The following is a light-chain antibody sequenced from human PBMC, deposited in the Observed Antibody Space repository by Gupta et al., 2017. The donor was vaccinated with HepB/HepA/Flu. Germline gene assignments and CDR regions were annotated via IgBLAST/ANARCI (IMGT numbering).Light chain of an antibody. CDR2: STN. J-gene: IGLJ3*02. CDR3: VAYMSSGICV. Sequence: QTVVTQEPSFSVSPGGTVTLTCGLSSGSVSTSYYPSWYQQTPGQAPRTLIYSTNTRSSGVPDRFSGSILGNTAALTITGAQADDEADYYCVAYMSSGICVFGGGTKLTVL. CDR1: SGSVSTSYY. V-gene: IGLV8-61*01.